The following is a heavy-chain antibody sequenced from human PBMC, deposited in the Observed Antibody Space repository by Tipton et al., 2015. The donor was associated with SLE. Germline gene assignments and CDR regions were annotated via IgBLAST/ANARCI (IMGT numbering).Heavy chain of an antibody. CDR1: GASISSSY. J-gene: IGHJ6*03. V-gene: IGHV4-59*08. D-gene: IGHD2-15*01. CDR2: IYHSGGT. Sequence: TLSLTCTVSGASISSSYLSWIRQPPGKGLEWIGHIYHSGGTYYNASLQSRVTLSVDMSKNQFSLRLSSVTAADTGVYYCVKSVVVVSPRDYYYYMDVWGKGTTVTVSS. CDR3: VKSVVVVSPRDYYYYMDV.